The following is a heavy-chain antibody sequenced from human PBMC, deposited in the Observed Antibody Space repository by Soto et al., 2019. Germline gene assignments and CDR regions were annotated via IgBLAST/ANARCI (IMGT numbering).Heavy chain of an antibody. D-gene: IGHD4-17*01. CDR1: GGSISSSSYY. CDR3: ALGGNTVTRGFDY. J-gene: IGHJ4*02. CDR2: IYYSGST. V-gene: IGHV4-39*01. Sequence: PSETLSLTCTVSGGSISSSSYYWGWIRQPPGKGLEWIGSIYYSGSTYYNPSLKSRVTISVGTSKNQFSLKLSSVTAADTAVYYCALGGNTVTRGFDYWGQGTLVTVSS.